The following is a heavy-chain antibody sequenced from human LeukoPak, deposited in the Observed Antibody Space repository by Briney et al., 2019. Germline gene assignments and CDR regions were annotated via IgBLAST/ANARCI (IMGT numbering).Heavy chain of an antibody. CDR3: ARGPPRGEYYYTDV. J-gene: IGHJ6*03. D-gene: IGHD3-3*01. CDR2: IGTASDT. CDR1: GFTFSSFD. Sequence: GGSLRLSCAASGFTFSSFDMHWVRQPTGQGLEWVSTIGTASDTYYPGSVEGRFTLSRDNAKNSLYLQMNSLTAGDTAVYYCARGPPRGEYYYTDVWGKGTTVTVSS. V-gene: IGHV3-13*01.